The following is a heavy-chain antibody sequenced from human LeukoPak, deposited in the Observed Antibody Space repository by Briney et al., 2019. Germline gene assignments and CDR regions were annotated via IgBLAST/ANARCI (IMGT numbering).Heavy chain of an antibody. J-gene: IGHJ4*02. V-gene: IGHV3-30*01. CDR2: TSYGGGIK. D-gene: IGHD2-2*01. CDR3: ASLIVVVPAAIDQRDY. CDR1: GFTFNIYA. Sequence: GGSLRLSCAASGFTFNIYAMHWVRQAPGKGLEWVADTSYGGGIKYYADFVKGRFTTSRDNSKNTLYLQMNSLRADDTAVYYCASLIVVVPAAIDQRDYWGQGTLVTVSS.